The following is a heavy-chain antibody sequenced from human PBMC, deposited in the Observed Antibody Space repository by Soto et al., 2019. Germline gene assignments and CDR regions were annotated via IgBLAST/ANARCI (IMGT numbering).Heavy chain of an antibody. CDR1: GGSFSGYY. CDR2: INHSGST. V-gene: IGHV4-34*01. CDR3: ARGIVVVPAAMPVRYYYYMDV. Sequence: LSLTCAVYGGSFSGYYWSWIRQPPGKGLEWIGEINHSGSTNYNPSLKSRVTISVDTSKNQFSLKLSSVTAADTAVYYCARGIVVVPAAMPVRYYYYMDVWGKGTTVTVSS. J-gene: IGHJ6*03. D-gene: IGHD2-2*01.